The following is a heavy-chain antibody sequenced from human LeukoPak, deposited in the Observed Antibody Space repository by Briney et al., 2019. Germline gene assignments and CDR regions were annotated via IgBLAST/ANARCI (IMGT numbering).Heavy chain of an antibody. CDR3: ARELHAQRDGDYFDY. D-gene: IGHD4-17*01. V-gene: IGHV1-46*01. CDR2: INPSGGST. J-gene: IGHJ4*02. Sequence: GASVKVSCEASGYTITSYYMHWVRQAPGQGLEWMGLINPSGGSTSYAQRFQGRVTMTRDTSTSTVYMELYSLRSEDTAVYYCARELHAQRDGDYFDYSGQGTLVTVSS. CDR1: GYTITSYY.